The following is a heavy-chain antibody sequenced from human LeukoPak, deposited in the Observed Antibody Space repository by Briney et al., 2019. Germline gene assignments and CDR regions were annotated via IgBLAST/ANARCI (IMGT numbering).Heavy chain of an antibody. CDR1: GASISNYH. D-gene: IGHD4-23*01. J-gene: IGHJ4*02. CDR2: IYYSGSP. Sequence: PWETLSLTCTVSGASISNYHWSWIRQPPGKGLEWIGYIYYSGSPNYNPSLKSRVTMSVDMSKNQLSLKLTSVTAADTAVYYCARHDYGRNSPRAYFDHWGQGTLVTVSS. CDR3: ARHDYGRNSPRAYFDH. V-gene: IGHV4-59*01.